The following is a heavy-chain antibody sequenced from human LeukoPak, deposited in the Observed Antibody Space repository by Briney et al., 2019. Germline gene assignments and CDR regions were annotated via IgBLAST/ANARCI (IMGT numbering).Heavy chain of an antibody. CDR1: GYTFTSYD. J-gene: IGHJ4*02. D-gene: IGHD3-22*01. Sequence: ASVKVSCKASGYTFTSYDINWVRQATGQGLEWMGWMNPNSGNTGYAQKFQGRITMTRNTSINTAYMELSSLRSEDTAVYYCARGGFSNYYDSSGKSFDYWGQGTLVTVSS. CDR3: ARGGFSNYYDSSGKSFDY. CDR2: MNPNSGNT. V-gene: IGHV1-8*01.